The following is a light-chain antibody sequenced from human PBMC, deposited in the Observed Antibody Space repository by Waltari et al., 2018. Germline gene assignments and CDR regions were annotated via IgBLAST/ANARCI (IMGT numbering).Light chain of an antibody. J-gene: IGLJ2*01. Sequence: SYELTQPSSVSVSPGQTARSTCSGDVLEKRYTRWFQQKPGQAPVLVIYKDSERPSGIPERFSGSSSGTTGTLTISGAQVEDEADYYCYSVDDNKRVFGGGTKLTVL. CDR3: YSVDDNKRV. CDR1: VLEKRY. CDR2: KDS. V-gene: IGLV3-27*01.